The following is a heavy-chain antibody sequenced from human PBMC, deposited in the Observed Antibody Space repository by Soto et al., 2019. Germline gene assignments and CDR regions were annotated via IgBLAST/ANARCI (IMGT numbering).Heavy chain of an antibody. D-gene: IGHD3-22*01. Sequence: ASVKVSCKASGYTFTSYGISWVRQAPGQGLEWMGWISAYNGNTNYAQKLQGRVTMTTDTSTSTAYMELRSLRSDDTAVYYCARPLRGYYDSSGYYYDTPAFDYWGQGTLVTVSS. V-gene: IGHV1-18*01. J-gene: IGHJ4*02. CDR2: ISAYNGNT. CDR1: GYTFTSYG. CDR3: ARPLRGYYDSSGYYYDTPAFDY.